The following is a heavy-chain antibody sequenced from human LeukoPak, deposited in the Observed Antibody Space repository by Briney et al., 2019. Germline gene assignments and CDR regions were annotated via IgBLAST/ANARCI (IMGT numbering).Heavy chain of an antibody. CDR2: MNPNSGNT. J-gene: IGHJ5*02. D-gene: IGHD2-15*01. CDR3: ARGRYCSGGSCSNWFDP. Sequence: ASVKVSCKASGYTFTSYDINWVRQATGQGLEWMGWMNPNSGNTGYAQRFQGRVTMTRNTSISTAYMELSGLRSEDTAVYYCARGRYCSGGSCSNWFDPWGQGTLVTVSS. V-gene: IGHV1-8*01. CDR1: GYTFTSYD.